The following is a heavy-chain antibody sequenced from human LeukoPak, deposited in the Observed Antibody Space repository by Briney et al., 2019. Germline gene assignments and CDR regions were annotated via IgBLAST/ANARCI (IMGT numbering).Heavy chain of an antibody. CDR2: INPNSGGT. Sequence: GASVKVSCKASGYTFTGYYMHWVRQAPGQGLEWMGWINPNSGGTNYAQKFQGRVTMTRDTSISTAYMELSRLRSDDTAVYYCARDQRSSSGWYRDDAFDIWGQGTMVTVSS. CDR3: ARDQRSSSGWYRDDAFDI. V-gene: IGHV1-2*02. D-gene: IGHD6-19*01. CDR1: GYTFTGYY. J-gene: IGHJ3*02.